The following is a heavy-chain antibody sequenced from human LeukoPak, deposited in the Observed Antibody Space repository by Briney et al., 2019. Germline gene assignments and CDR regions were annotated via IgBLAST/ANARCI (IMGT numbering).Heavy chain of an antibody. D-gene: IGHD1-26*01. CDR3: AKDTFRVSRSYPPHQGLFGY. CDR2: ISGSGGST. Sequence: RPGGSLRLSCAASGFTFSSYAMSWVRQAPGKGLEWVSAISGSGGSTYYADSVKGRFTISRDNSKNTLYLQMNSLRAEDTAVYYCAKDTFRVSRSYPPHQGLFGYWGQGTLVTVSS. CDR1: GFTFSSYA. J-gene: IGHJ4*02. V-gene: IGHV3-23*01.